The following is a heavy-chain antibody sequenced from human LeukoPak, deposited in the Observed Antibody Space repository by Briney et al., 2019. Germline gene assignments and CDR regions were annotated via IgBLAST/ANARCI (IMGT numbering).Heavy chain of an antibody. CDR3: SRAQGGIRYFDTIRNDY. D-gene: IGHD3-9*01. J-gene: IGHJ4*02. CDR2: ISAYNGNT. Sequence: GASVKVCCKASGYTFTSYGISWVRQAPGQGLEWMGWISAYNGNTNYGQKLQGRVTMTTDTSTSTAYMELRSLRSDDTAVYFCSRAQGGIRYFDTIRNDYWGQGTLVTVSS. V-gene: IGHV1-18*01. CDR1: GYTFTSYG.